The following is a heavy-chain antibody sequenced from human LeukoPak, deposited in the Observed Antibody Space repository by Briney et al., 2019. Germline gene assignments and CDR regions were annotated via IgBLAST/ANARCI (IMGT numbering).Heavy chain of an antibody. CDR2: IKQDGSET. Sequence: GGSLRLSCAASEFTFSTYWMNWVRQAPGKGLQWVANIKQDGSETYYVDSVKGRFTISRDNAKNSLYLQMNSLRAEDTAVYYCARESRGYDILTGKYHRGYYSYYMDVWGKGTTVTVSS. D-gene: IGHD3-9*01. V-gene: IGHV3-7*01. CDR3: ARESRGYDILTGKYHRGYYSYYMDV. J-gene: IGHJ6*03. CDR1: EFTFSTYW.